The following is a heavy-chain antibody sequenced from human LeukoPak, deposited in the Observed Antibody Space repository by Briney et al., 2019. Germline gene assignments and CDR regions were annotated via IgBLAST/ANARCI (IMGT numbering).Heavy chain of an antibody. CDR1: AYTCTRYG. CDR2: ISGYNGNT. V-gene: IGHV1-18*01. Sequence: ASVKVSCKASAYTCTRYGISWVRQAPGQGLEWMGWISGYNGNTNYAEKLQGRVTMTTDTYTSTAYMELRSLRSDDTAVYYCARDLYCGGDCYGGGVYYYGMDVWGQGTTVTVSS. CDR3: ARDLYCGGDCYGGGVYYYGMDV. D-gene: IGHD2-21*02. J-gene: IGHJ6*02.